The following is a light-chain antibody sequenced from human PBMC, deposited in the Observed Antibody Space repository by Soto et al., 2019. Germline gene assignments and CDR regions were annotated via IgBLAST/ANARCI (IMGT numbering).Light chain of an antibody. CDR2: RNN. Sequence: QSVLTQPPSASGTPGQRVTISCSGSGSNIGSNYVYWYQQLPGAAPKLLIYRNNQRPSGVPDRFSGSKSGTSASLAISGLRSEDEADYYCAAWDDSLSGVEFGGGTKVTVL. CDR3: AAWDDSLSGVE. V-gene: IGLV1-47*01. CDR1: GSNIGSNY. J-gene: IGLJ2*01.